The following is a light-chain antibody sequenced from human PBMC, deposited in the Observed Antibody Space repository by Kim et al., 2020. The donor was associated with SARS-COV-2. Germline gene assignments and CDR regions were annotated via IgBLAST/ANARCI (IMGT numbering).Light chain of an antibody. Sequence: LGQTVAITCQGASRTTYYASWYQQKPGQAPILVFYANDNRPSGIPDRFSGSSSGNTASLTITETQAEDEADYFCHSRDSSGNHQVFGGGTKLTVL. CDR1: SRTTYY. CDR3: HSRDSSGNHQV. V-gene: IGLV3-19*01. J-gene: IGLJ2*01. CDR2: AND.